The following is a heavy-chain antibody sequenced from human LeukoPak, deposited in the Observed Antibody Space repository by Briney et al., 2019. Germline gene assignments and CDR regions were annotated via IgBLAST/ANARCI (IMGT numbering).Heavy chain of an antibody. D-gene: IGHD3-22*01. CDR1: RYTFTGYY. V-gene: IGHV1-2*02. Sequence: ASVKVSCKASRYTFTGYYIHWVRQAPGQGLEWMGWINPNSGGTNNAQYLQGRVTMTRDTSISTAYMELRRLRSDDTAVYYCARGDDTSDYYYPLFDYWGQGTLVTVSS. CDR3: ARGDDTSDYYYPLFDY. CDR2: INPNSGGT. J-gene: IGHJ4*02.